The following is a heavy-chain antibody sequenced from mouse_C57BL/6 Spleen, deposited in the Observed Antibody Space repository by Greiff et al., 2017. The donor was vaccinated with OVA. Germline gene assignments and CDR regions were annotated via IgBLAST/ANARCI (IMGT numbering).Heavy chain of an antibody. Sequence: QVQLKQSGAELARPGASVKLSCKASGYTFTSYGISWVKQRTGQGLEWIGEIYPRSGNTYYNEKFKGKATLTADKSSSTAYMELRSLTSEDSAVYFCARCNDYDSWFAYWGQGTLVTVSA. CDR2: IYPRSGNT. D-gene: IGHD2-4*01. V-gene: IGHV1-81*01. J-gene: IGHJ3*01. CDR3: ARCNDYDSWFAY. CDR1: GYTFTSYG.